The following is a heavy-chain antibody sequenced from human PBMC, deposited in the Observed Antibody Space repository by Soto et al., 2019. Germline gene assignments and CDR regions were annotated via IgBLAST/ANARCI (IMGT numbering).Heavy chain of an antibody. CDR1: GDSISSVDYF. V-gene: IGHV4-30-4*01. D-gene: IGHD2-15*01. Sequence: SETLSLTCCVSGDSISSVDYFWAWFRQPPGQALEYIGYIYKSATTYYNPSFESRAAISLDTSKSRFSLNVTSLTAADTAVYFCARGRYCLTGRCFPNWFDSWGQGTLVTVSS. CDR3: ARGRYCLTGRCFPNWFDS. CDR2: IYKSATT. J-gene: IGHJ5*01.